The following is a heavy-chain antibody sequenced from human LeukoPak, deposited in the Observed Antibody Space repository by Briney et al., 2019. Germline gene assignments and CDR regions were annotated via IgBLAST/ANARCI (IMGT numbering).Heavy chain of an antibody. V-gene: IGHV1-46*01. Sequence: ASVKVSCKASGYTFTSYYMHWVRQAPGQGLEWMGIINPSGGSTSYAQKFQGIVTMTRDMSTSTVYMELSSLRSEETAVYYCARGFLEWFTPTGRGYYYYMDVWGRGTTVTVSS. CDR1: GYTFTSYY. CDR3: ARGFLEWFTPTGRGYYYYMDV. D-gene: IGHD3-3*01. CDR2: INPSGGST. J-gene: IGHJ6*03.